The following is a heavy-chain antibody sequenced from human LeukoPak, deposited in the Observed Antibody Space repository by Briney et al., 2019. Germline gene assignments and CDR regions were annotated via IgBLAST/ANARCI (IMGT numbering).Heavy chain of an antibody. D-gene: IGHD7-27*01. CDR2: IKDDGSAK. Sequence: GGSLRLSCAVSGFTFSSYWMSWVRQAPGKGLEWVANIKDDGSAKRCLDSVRGRFTISRDNDKNSLYMQMNSLRVEDTAVYFCAARLGGTGAYFYWGQGTLVTVSS. J-gene: IGHJ4*02. V-gene: IGHV3-7*01. CDR1: GFTFSSYW. CDR3: AARLGGTGAYFY.